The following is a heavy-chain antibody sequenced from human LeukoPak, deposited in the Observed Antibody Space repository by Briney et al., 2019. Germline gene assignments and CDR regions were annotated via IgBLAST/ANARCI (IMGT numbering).Heavy chain of an antibody. CDR2: IYPGDSDA. J-gene: IGHJ4*02. V-gene: IGHV5-51*01. CDR1: GYSLTSYW. D-gene: IGHD2-2*01. CDR3: ARRKYCSSTSCPFDY. Sequence: GESLKISFKGSGYSLTSYWIGRVRQIPGTGLEGVGSIYPGDSDARYSPSFQGQVTISADKSISTAYLQWNSLKASDTAMYYCARRKYCSSTSCPFDYWGQGTLVTVSS.